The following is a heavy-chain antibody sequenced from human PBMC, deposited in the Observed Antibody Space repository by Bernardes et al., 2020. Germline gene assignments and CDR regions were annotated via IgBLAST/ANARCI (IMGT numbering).Heavy chain of an antibody. V-gene: IGHV4-34*01. CDR2: INHSGST. CDR1: GGSFSGYY. D-gene: IGHD1-26*01. Sequence: SETLSLTCAVYGGSFSGYYWSWIRQPPGKGLEWIGEINHSGSTNYNPSLKSRVTISVDTSKNQFSLKLSSVTAADTAVYYCARWKEVEIGVGAPTWFDPWGQGTLVTVSS. J-gene: IGHJ5*02. CDR3: ARWKEVEIGVGAPTWFDP.